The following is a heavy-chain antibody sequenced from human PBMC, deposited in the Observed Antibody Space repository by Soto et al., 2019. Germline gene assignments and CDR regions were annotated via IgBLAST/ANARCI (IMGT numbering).Heavy chain of an antibody. Sequence: PGGSLRLSCAASDFTFSNAWINWVRQAPGKGLEWVGCIKSKAHGGTTDFAASVKGRFTISRDDSKSIAYLQMNSLKTEDTAVYYCTRDRYSSGWYRVFRFDPWGQGTLVTVSS. D-gene: IGHD6-19*01. CDR2: IKSKAHGGTT. CDR3: TRDRYSSGWYRVFRFDP. CDR1: DFTFSNAW. V-gene: IGHV3-15*07. J-gene: IGHJ5*02.